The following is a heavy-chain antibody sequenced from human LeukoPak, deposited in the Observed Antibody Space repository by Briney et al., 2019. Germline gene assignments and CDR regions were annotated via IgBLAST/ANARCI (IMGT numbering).Heavy chain of an antibody. V-gene: IGHV3-23*01. Sequence: GGSLRLSCAASGFTFSSYAMSWVRQAPGKGLEWVSAISGSGGSTYYADSVKGRFTISRDNSKNTLYPQMNSLRAEDTAVYYCAKVGERGELIPFDYWGQGTLVTVSS. CDR1: GFTFSSYA. CDR3: AKVGERGELIPFDY. J-gene: IGHJ4*02. CDR2: ISGSGGST. D-gene: IGHD1-26*01.